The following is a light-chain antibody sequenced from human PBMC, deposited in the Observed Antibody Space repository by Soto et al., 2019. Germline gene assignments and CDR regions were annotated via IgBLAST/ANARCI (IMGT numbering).Light chain of an antibody. V-gene: IGKV3-15*01. Sequence: EIVLTQSPGTLSLSPGERATLSCRASQSVSSNLAWYQQKPGQAPRLLIYGASTRATDVPPRFSGSGSGTEFTLTVSSLQSEDFAVYYCQQYNTWPPYTFGQGTKVDIK. CDR3: QQYNTWPPYT. CDR2: GAS. CDR1: QSVSSN. J-gene: IGKJ2*01.